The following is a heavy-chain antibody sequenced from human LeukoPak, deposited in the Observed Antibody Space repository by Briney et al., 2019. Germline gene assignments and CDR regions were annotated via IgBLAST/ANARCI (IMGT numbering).Heavy chain of an antibody. J-gene: IGHJ4*02. CDR1: GFTLSSYG. Sequence: AGGSLRLSCAAPGFTLSSYGMHSVRQAPGKGLEWVSAIWYDGSNKYYADSVKGRFTISRDNSKNTLYLQMNSLRAEDTAVYYCARDGGTYYDYVWGSYRYNPPDHWGQGTLVTVSS. CDR3: ARDGGTYYDYVWGSYRYNPPDH. CDR2: IWYDGSNK. D-gene: IGHD3-16*02. V-gene: IGHV3-33*01.